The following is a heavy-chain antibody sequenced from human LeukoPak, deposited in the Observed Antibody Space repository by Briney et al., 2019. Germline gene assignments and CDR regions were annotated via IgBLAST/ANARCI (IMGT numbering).Heavy chain of an antibody. CDR1: GGTFSSYA. D-gene: IGHD6-19*01. J-gene: IGHJ6*03. V-gene: IGHV1-69*05. CDR3: AVYSSGWYVDYYYYMDV. CDR2: IIPIFGTA. Sequence: ASVKVSCKASGGTFSSYAISWVRQAPGQGLEWMGGIIPIFGTANYAQKFQGRVTITTDESTSTAYMGLSSLRSEDTAVYYCAVYSSGWYVDYYYYMDVWGKGTAVTVSS.